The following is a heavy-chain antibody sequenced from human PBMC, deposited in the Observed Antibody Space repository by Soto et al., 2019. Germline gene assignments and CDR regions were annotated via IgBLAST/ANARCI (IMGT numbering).Heavy chain of an antibody. CDR3: ASLFTTVTTLYYYGMDV. J-gene: IGHJ6*02. V-gene: IGHV3-21*01. Sequence: PGGSPRLSXAASGFTFSSYSMNWVRQAPGKGLEWVSSISSSSSYIYYADSVKGRFTISRDNAKNSLYLQMNSLRAEDTAVYYCASLFTTVTTLYYYGMDVWGQGTTVTVSS. CDR1: GFTFSSYS. CDR2: ISSSSSYI. D-gene: IGHD4-17*01.